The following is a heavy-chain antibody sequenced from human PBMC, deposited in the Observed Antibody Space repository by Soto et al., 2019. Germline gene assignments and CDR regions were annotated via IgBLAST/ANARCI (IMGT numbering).Heavy chain of an antibody. V-gene: IGHV3-74*01. J-gene: IGHJ4*02. CDR3: AVRGGYTTPFDY. Sequence: GGSLRLSCAASGITLSSYWMYWVRQAPGKGLVWVSRIHNTGTSTSYADSVKGRFTISRDNTKNTLHLQMNGLSAEVTAVYYCAVRGGYTTPFDYWGQGTLVTVSS. CDR2: IHNTGTST. D-gene: IGHD2-2*02. CDR1: GITLSSYW.